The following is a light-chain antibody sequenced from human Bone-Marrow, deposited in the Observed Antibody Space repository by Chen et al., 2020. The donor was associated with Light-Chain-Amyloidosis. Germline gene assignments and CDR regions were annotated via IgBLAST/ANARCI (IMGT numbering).Light chain of an antibody. CDR2: DDS. J-gene: IGLJ3*02. CDR3: QVWDRSSDRPV. Sequence: SYVPTQPSPVSVAPGQTATIACGGNNIGSTRVHWYQQTPGQAPLLVVYDDSDRPSGIPELLSGSNSGNTATLTSSRVEAGDEADYYCQVWDRSSDRPVFGGGTKLTVL. V-gene: IGLV3-21*02. CDR1: NIGSTR.